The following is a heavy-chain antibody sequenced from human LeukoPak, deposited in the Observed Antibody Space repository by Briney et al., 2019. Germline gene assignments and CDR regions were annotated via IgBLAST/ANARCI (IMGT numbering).Heavy chain of an antibody. V-gene: IGHV3-7*01. Sequence: GGSLRLSCAASGFTSSSYWMGCVSQAPAKGLEWVSNINQDGSDKYYVDSVKGRYTISRDNAKNSLYLQMDSQRAEDMALYYCARERGSKHYDFWGQGTLVTVSS. CDR3: ARERGSKHYDF. CDR2: INQDGSDK. CDR1: GFTSSSYW. D-gene: IGHD3-16*01. J-gene: IGHJ4*02.